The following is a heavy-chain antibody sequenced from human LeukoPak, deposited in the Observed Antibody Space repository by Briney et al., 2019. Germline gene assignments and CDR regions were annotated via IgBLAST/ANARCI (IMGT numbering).Heavy chain of an antibody. D-gene: IGHD1-26*01. V-gene: IGHV3-21*01. Sequence: PGGSLRLSCAASGFTFRSYAMNWVRQVPGKGLEWVSSINNVVSHIYYADSVRGRFTISRDNAKNSLYLQMNSLRAEDTAIYYCARDPTYYLRYGYFDYWGQGTLVTVSS. J-gene: IGHJ4*02. CDR3: ARDPTYYLRYGYFDY. CDR1: GFTFRSYA. CDR2: INNVVSHI.